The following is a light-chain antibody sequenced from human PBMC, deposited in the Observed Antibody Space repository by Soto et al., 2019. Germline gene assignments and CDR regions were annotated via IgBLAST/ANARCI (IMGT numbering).Light chain of an antibody. V-gene: IGKV1-33*01. CDR3: LQYDNLPST. Sequence: DIQMTQSPSSLSASVGDRVTITCQASQDISNYLNWYQQKPGKAPKLLIYDASNLETGVPSRFSGSGSGTDFTLTISSLQPEDIATYYCLQYDNLPSTFGGGTKVEIK. J-gene: IGKJ4*01. CDR1: QDISNY. CDR2: DAS.